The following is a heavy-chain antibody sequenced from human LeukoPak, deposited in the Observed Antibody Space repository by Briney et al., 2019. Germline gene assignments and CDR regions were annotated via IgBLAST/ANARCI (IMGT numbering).Heavy chain of an antibody. CDR1: GNTFTGYY. Sequence: ASVKVSCTSSGNTFTGYYIHWVRQAPGQGLEWMGWISPYSGGTNYAQKFQGRVTMTRDTSITTAYMEVHRLTSDDTAVYYCARGDSSSWHLDYWGQGSLVTVSS. D-gene: IGHD6-13*01. CDR2: ISPYSGGT. CDR3: ARGDSSSWHLDY. V-gene: IGHV1-2*02. J-gene: IGHJ4*02.